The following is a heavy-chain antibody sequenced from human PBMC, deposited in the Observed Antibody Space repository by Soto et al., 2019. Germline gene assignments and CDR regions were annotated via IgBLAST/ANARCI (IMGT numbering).Heavy chain of an antibody. CDR1: GFTFNNYA. V-gene: IGHV3-23*01. CDR3: VKDWTGDTCPCMDV. CDR2: ISGSDDST. J-gene: IGHJ6*01. Sequence: EVQLLESGGGLVQPGGSLRLSCAASGFTFNNYAMTWVRQAPGKGLEWVSTISGSDDSTYYADSVKGRLTISRDNSKNALYLQMSRRRAEDTALYFCVKDWTGDTCPCMDVWGQGTKVSVSS. D-gene: IGHD2-8*02.